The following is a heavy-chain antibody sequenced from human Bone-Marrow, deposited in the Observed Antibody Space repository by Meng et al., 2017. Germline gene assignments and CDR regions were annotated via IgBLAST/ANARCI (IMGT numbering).Heavy chain of an antibody. Sequence: GGSLRLSCAASGFTFSNAWMSWVRQAPGKGLEWVGRIKSKTDGGTTDYAAPVKGRFTISRDDSKNTLYLQMNSLKTEDTAVYYCTTVDMVRGVIITYYFDYWGQGTLVTVSS. CDR1: GFTFSNAW. J-gene: IGHJ4*02. CDR3: TTVDMVRGVIITYYFDY. D-gene: IGHD3-10*01. CDR2: IKSKTDGGTT. V-gene: IGHV3-15*01.